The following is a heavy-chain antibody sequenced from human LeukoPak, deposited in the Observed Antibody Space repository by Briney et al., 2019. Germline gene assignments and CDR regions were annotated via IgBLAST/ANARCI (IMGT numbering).Heavy chain of an antibody. V-gene: IGHV1-8*03. D-gene: IGHD3-3*01. CDR2: MNPNSGNT. CDR1: GYTFTSYD. J-gene: IGHJ4*02. CDR3: ARVTYYDFWSGPTTFDY. Sequence: GASVKVSCKASGYTFTSYDINWVRQATGQGLEWMGWMNPNSGNTGYAQKFQGRVTITRNTSISTAYMELSSLRSEDTAVYYCARVTYYDFWSGPTTFDYWGQGTLVTVSS.